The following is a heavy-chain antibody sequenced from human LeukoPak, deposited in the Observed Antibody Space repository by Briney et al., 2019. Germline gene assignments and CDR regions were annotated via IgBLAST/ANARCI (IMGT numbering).Heavy chain of an antibody. V-gene: IGHV4-59*12. D-gene: IGHD3-22*01. Sequence: SETLSLTCTVSGGSTSSYYWSWIRQPPGKGLEWIGTIYHSGSTYYNPSLKSRVTISVDTSKNQFSLKLSSVTAADTAVYYCARESDSSGYYAYWGQGTLVTVSS. CDR3: ARESDSSGYYAY. J-gene: IGHJ4*02. CDR2: IYHSGST. CDR1: GGSTSSYY.